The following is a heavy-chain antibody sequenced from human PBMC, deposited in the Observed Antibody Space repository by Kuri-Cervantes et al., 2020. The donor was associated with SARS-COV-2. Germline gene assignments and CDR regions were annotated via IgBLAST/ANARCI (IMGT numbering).Heavy chain of an antibody. Sequence: GSLRLSCTVSGGSISSYYWSWIRQPPGKGLEWIGYIYYSRSTNYNPSLKSRVTISVDTSKNQFSLKLSSVTAADTAVYYCARILLGWRWLQATVGAPFDYWGQGTLVTVSS. J-gene: IGHJ4*02. V-gene: IGHV4-59*12. CDR1: GGSISSYY. D-gene: IGHD5-24*01. CDR3: ARILLGWRWLQATVGAPFDY. CDR2: IYYSRST.